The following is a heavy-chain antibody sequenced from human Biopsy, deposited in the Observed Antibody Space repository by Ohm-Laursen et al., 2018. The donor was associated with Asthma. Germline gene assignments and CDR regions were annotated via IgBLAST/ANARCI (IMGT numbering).Heavy chain of an antibody. V-gene: IGHV3-7*01. CDR3: ARDGRWFDL. CDR2: IKQDGSEK. J-gene: IGHJ5*02. Sequence: SLRLSCAASGFSFSSYWMSWVRQAPGKGLEWVANIKQDGSEKYYVDSVKGRFSTSRDNAKNSLYLQMNSLRVEDTAVYYCARDGRWFDLWGQGTLVTVSS. CDR1: GFSFSSYW.